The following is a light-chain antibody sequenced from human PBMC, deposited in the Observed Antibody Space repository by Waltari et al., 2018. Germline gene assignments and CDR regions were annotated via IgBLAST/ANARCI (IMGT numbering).Light chain of an antibody. CDR1: RSDGGGYNY. Sequence: QSALTQPASVSGSPGQSITISCTGTRSDGGGYNYVSWYQQHPGKAPKLMIYEVSNRPSGVSNRFSGSKSGNTASLTISGLQAEDEADYYCSSYTSSSTPRVFGGGTKLTVL. CDR2: EVS. V-gene: IGLV2-14*01. J-gene: IGLJ2*01. CDR3: SSYTSSSTPRV.